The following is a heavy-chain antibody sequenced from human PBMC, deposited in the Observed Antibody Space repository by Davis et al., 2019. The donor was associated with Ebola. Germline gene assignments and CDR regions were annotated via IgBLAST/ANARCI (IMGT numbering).Heavy chain of an antibody. CDR3: ASIYSGALSFDY. J-gene: IGHJ4*02. V-gene: IGHV4-30-4*01. CDR1: GGSISSGDYY. Sequence: PSETLSLTCTVSGGSISSGDYYWSWIRQPPGKGLEWIGYIYYSGSTYYNPSLKSRVTISVDTSKNQFSLKLSSVTAADTAVYYCASIYSGALSFDYWGQGTLVTVSS. CDR2: IYYSGST. D-gene: IGHD5-12*01.